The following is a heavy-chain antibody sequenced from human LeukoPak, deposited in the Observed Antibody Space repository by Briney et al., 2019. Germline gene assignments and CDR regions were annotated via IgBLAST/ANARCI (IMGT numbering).Heavy chain of an antibody. J-gene: IGHJ4*02. CDR1: GYSIRRGYY. V-gene: IGHV4-38-2*02. Sequence: SETLSLTCAVSGYSIRRGYYWAWFRQPPGEGLEWIGSLHHTRSTYYNPSLKSRVSMSVDRSNNNFSLKLSTVTASDTAVYYCARDRESSPWELLLDYWGQGILVTVSS. CDR2: LHHTRST. CDR3: ARDRESSPWELLLDY. D-gene: IGHD1-26*01.